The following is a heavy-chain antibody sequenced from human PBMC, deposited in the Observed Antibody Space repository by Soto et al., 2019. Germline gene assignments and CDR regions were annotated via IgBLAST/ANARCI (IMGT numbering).Heavy chain of an antibody. CDR1: GFTFSSYW. J-gene: IGHJ4*02. Sequence: GGSLGLSCAASGFTFSSYWMHWVRQAPGKGLVWVSRINPDGSATNYADSVKGRFTISRDNAKNTLYLQMNSLRAEDTAVFYCGRRGSDSPMPPGYWGQGPLVTVSS. CDR2: INPDGSAT. D-gene: IGHD2-2*01. V-gene: IGHV3-74*01. CDR3: GRRGSDSPMPPGY.